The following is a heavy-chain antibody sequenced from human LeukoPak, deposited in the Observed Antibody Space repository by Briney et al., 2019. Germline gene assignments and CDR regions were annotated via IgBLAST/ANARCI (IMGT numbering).Heavy chain of an antibody. V-gene: IGHV3-23*01. CDR3: AKDHVAYYYDSSGYYYPAPFDY. Sequence: PGGSLRLSCTASRFTFNNYWMHWVRQAPGKGLEWVSAISGSGGSTYYADSVKGRFTISRDNSKNTLYLQMNSLRAEDTAVYYCAKDHVAYYYDSSGYYYPAPFDYWGQGTLVTVSS. CDR2: ISGSGGST. D-gene: IGHD3-22*01. J-gene: IGHJ4*02. CDR1: RFTFNNYW.